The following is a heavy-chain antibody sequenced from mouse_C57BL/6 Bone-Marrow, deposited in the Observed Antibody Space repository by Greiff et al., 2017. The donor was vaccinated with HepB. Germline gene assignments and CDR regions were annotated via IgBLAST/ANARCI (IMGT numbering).Heavy chain of an antibody. Sequence: EVKLMESGGGLVQPVGSLSLSCAASGFTFPDYYMSWVRQPPGKALEWLGFIRNKANGYTTEYSASVKGRFTISRDNSQSILYLQVNALIADDSATDYCEIYSGYIGGWGTGTTVTVSS. D-gene: IGHD3-1*01. CDR3: EIYSGYIGG. CDR2: IRNKANGYTT. CDR1: GFTFPDYY. J-gene: IGHJ1*03. V-gene: IGHV7-3*01.